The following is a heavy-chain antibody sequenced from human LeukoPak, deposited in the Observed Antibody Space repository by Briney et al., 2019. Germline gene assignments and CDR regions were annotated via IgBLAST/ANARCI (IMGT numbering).Heavy chain of an antibody. V-gene: IGHV5-51*01. CDR1: GYRFTNYW. CDR2: IYPGDSET. D-gene: IGHD3-10*01. J-gene: IGHJ4*02. Sequence: GESLKISCKGSGYRFTNYWIGWVRQMPGKGLEWMGIIYPGDSETRYSPSFQGQVTISADKSISTAYLQWSSLKASDTAMYYCARHEYYYSSGSYYTFAGPSYYFDYWGQGTLVTVSS. CDR3: ARHEYYYSSGSYYTFAGPSYYFDY.